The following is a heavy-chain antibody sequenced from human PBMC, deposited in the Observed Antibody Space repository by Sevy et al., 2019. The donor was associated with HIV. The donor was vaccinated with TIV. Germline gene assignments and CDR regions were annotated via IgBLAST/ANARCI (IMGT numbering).Heavy chain of an antibody. J-gene: IGHJ1*01. D-gene: IGHD3-22*01. CDR2: SRNKANSYTT. V-gene: IGHV3-72*01. CDR1: GFTFSDYY. CDR3: TRRDTSGSLDS. Sequence: GGSLRLSCAASGFTFSDYYIDWVRQAPGKGLEWVGRSRNKANSYTTEYAASVKGGSTISRHDPGNSLYLQMDSLKTVDTAVYYCTRRDTSGSLDSWGQGTLVTVSS.